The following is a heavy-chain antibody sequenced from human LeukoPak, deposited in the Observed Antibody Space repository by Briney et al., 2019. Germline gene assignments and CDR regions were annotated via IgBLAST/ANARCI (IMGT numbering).Heavy chain of an antibody. D-gene: IGHD6-6*01. J-gene: IGHJ4*02. Sequence: GGSLRLSCAASGFTFSSYGMHWVRQAPGKGLEWVSRINSDGSSTSYADSVKGRFTISRDNAKNTLYLQMNSLRAEDTAVYYCARDFPAAPGLDYWGQGTLVTVSS. CDR1: GFTFSSYG. CDR2: INSDGSST. V-gene: IGHV3-74*01. CDR3: ARDFPAAPGLDY.